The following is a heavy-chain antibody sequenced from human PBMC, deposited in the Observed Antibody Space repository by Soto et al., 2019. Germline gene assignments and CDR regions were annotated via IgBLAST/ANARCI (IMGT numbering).Heavy chain of an antibody. V-gene: IGHV2-5*02. J-gene: IGHJ5*02. CDR2: IYWDDSK. CDR1: GFSLTTDRVG. Sequence: QITLKESGPTLVKPTQTLTLTCTFSGFSLTTDRVGVGWIRQPPGEALEWLAVIYWDDSKTYRPSLESRLTITKDTSKNQVARTMTNMDSLDTAPYYCAHAYGGRSLSWGQGTLVTVSS. CDR3: AHAYGGRSLS. D-gene: IGHD1-26*01.